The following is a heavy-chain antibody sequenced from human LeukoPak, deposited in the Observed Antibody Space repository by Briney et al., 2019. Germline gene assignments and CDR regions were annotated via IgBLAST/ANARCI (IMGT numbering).Heavy chain of an antibody. CDR2: INHSGST. Sequence: PSETLSLTCAVYGGSLSGYYWSWIRQPPGKGLEWIGEINHSGSTNYNPSLKSRVTISVDTSKNQFSLKLSSVTAADTAVYYCARGSTREVVPAAIDYWGQGTLVTVSS. V-gene: IGHV4-34*01. J-gene: IGHJ4*02. CDR3: ARGSTREVVPAAIDY. CDR1: GGSLSGYY. D-gene: IGHD2-2*02.